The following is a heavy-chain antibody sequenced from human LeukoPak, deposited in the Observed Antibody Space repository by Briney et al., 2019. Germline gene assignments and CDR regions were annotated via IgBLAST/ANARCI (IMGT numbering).Heavy chain of an antibody. V-gene: IGHV3-30*18. CDR3: AKDRYYEIRGWFDP. CDR1: GFTFSNYG. CDR2: ISNDGNTK. D-gene: IGHD3-9*01. Sequence: GGSLRLSCAASGFTFSNYGFHWVRQAPGKGLEWVALISNDGNTKYYADSLKGRFTISRDNSKNSLYLQTNSLRVEDTAVYYCAKDRYYEIRGWFDPWGQGTLVTVSS. J-gene: IGHJ5*02.